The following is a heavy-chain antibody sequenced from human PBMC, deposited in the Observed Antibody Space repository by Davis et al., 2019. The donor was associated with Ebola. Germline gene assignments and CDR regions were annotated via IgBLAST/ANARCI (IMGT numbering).Heavy chain of an antibody. D-gene: IGHD2-2*01. Sequence: SETLSLTCAAYGGPFSSYYWSWIRQPPGKGLEWIGYIYYSGSTNYNPSLKSRVTISIDTSRNQFSLKMSSVTAADTAVYYCARRGYCSSSSCHSDYWGQGTLVTVSS. CDR3: ARRGYCSSSSCHSDY. V-gene: IGHV4-59*12. CDR1: GGPFSSYY. CDR2: IYYSGST. J-gene: IGHJ4*02.